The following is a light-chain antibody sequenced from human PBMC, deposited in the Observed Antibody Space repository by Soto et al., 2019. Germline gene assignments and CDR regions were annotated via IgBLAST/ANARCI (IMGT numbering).Light chain of an antibody. CDR3: CSYTNSAYV. J-gene: IGLJ1*01. V-gene: IGLV2-11*01. CDR1: SSDVGAYNY. CDR2: DVS. Sequence: QSALTQPRSVSESPGQSVTISCTGTSSDVGAYNYVSWYQQHPAKAPNLMIYDVSKRPSGVPDRFSGSKSGNTASLTISGLQAEDEGDYYCCSYTNSAYVFGTGTKVTVL.